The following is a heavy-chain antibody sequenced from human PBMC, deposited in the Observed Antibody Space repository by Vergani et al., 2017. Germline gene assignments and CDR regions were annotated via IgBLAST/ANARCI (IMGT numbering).Heavy chain of an antibody. V-gene: IGHV5-51*03. CDR1: EYSFGNYW. D-gene: IGHD1-1*01. CDR2: IYPADSDT. J-gene: IGHJ4*02. Sequence: EVALVQSGPEMRKPGESLKISCKGSEYSFGNYWIGWVRQMPRKGLEWMGIIYPADSDTRYSPSFQGQVTISADKSISTAFLQWDSLKAADSALYYCAEHTTYTDSWGQGTLVTVSS. CDR3: AEHTTYTDS.